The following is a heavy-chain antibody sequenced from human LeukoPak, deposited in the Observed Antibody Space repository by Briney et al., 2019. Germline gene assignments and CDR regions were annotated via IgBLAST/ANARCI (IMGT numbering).Heavy chain of an antibody. CDR2: IKQDGSEK. CDR1: GFTFSSYW. D-gene: IGHD6-13*01. J-gene: IGHJ3*02. V-gene: IGHV3-7*01. Sequence: GSLRLSCAASGFTFSSYWMSWVRQAPGKGLEWVANIKQDGSEKYYVDSVKGRFTISRDNAKNSLYLQMNSLRAEDTAVYYCARDSSNSWYNQLDAFDIWGQGTMVTVSS. CDR3: ARDSSNSWYNQLDAFDI.